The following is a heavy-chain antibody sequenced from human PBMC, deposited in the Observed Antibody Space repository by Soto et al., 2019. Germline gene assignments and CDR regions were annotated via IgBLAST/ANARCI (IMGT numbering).Heavy chain of an antibody. CDR1: GFTFSSYG. D-gene: IGHD4-17*01. Sequence: PGGSLRLSCAAPGFTFSSYGMHWVRQAPGKGLEWVAVIWYDGSNKYYADSVKGRFTISRDNSKNTLYLQMNSLRAEDTAVYYCARDHDYGDYLSFAPDPWGQGTLVTVSS. CDR3: ARDHDYGDYLSFAPDP. CDR2: IWYDGSNK. V-gene: IGHV3-33*01. J-gene: IGHJ5*02.